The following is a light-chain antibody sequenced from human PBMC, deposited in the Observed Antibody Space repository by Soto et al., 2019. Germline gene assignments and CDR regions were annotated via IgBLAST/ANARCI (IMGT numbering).Light chain of an antibody. V-gene: IGKV4-1*01. CDR2: WAS. CDR1: QSLLYSSNNKNY. Sequence: DIVMTQSPDSLAVSLGERATINCKSSQSLLYSSNNKNYLAWYQQKPGQPPKLLFYWASTRESGVPERFNGSGSGPDFTLTISSLQAEDVAVYYCQQYYSTLALTFGGGTKVEIK. J-gene: IGKJ4*01. CDR3: QQYYSTLALT.